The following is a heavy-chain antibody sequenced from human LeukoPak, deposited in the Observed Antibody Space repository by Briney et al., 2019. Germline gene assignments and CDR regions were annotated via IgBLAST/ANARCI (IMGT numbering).Heavy chain of an antibody. V-gene: IGHV3-21*04. CDR1: GFTFSSYS. Sequence: PGGSLRLSCAASGFTFSSYSMNWVRQAPGKGLEWVSSISSSSSYIYYADSVKGRFTISRDNSKNTLYLQMNSLRAEDTAVYYCGAAAGTEFDYWGQGTLVTVSS. D-gene: IGHD6-13*01. J-gene: IGHJ4*02. CDR3: GAAAGTEFDY. CDR2: ISSSSSYI.